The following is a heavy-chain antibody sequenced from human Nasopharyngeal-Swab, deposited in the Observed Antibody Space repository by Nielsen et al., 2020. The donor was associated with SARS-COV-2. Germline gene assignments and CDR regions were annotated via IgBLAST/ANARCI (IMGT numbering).Heavy chain of an antibody. CDR2: ISAYNGNT. CDR1: GYTFTSYG. V-gene: IGHV1-18*01. J-gene: IGHJ5*02. CDR3: ARDPLPYSSSSMDPWFDP. Sequence: ASVKVACRASGYTFTSYGVSWVRHAPGQRLEWMGWISAYNGNTNYAQKLQGRVTMTTDTSTSTAYMELRSLRSDDTAVYYCARDPLPYSSSSMDPWFDPWGQGTLVTVSS. D-gene: IGHD6-6*01.